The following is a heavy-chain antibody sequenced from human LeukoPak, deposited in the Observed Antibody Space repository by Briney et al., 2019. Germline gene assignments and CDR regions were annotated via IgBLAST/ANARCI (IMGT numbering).Heavy chain of an antibody. D-gene: IGHD5-24*01. CDR2: INHSGST. J-gene: IGHJ4*02. V-gene: IGHV4-34*01. Sequence: SETLSLTCAVYGGSFSGYYWSWIRQPPGKGLEWIGEINHSGSTNYNPSPKSRVIISVYTSKNQFSLKLSSVTAADTAVYYCGRGGRGWLQAALPYYFDYWGQGTLVTVSS. CDR1: GGSFSGYY. CDR3: GRGGRGWLQAALPYYFDY.